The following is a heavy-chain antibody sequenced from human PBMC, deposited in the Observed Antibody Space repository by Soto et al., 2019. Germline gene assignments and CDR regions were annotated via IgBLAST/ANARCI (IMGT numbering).Heavy chain of an antibody. J-gene: IGHJ4*02. CDR1: GGTFSSYA. Sequence: ASVKVSCKASGGTFSSYAISWVRQAPGQGLEWMGGIIPIFGTANYAQKFQGRVTITADESTSTAYMELSSLRSEDTAVYYCARGKEEDCSGGSCYSNFDYWGQGTLVTVSS. V-gene: IGHV1-69*13. CDR2: IIPIFGTA. D-gene: IGHD2-15*01. CDR3: ARGKEEDCSGGSCYSNFDY.